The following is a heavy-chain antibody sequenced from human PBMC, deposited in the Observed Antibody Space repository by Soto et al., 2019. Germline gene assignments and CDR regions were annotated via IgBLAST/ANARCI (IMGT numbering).Heavy chain of an antibody. J-gene: IGHJ4*02. D-gene: IGHD1-26*01. CDR1: GGSFSGYY. V-gene: IGHV4-34*01. CDR2: INRSGST. Sequence: PSETLSLTCAVYGGSFSGYYWSWIRQPPGKGLEWSGEINRSGSTNYNPSLKSRVTISVDTSKNQFSLKLSSVTAADTAVYYCATYPYSASYGLIDYWGQGTLVTVS. CDR3: ATYPYSASYGLIDY.